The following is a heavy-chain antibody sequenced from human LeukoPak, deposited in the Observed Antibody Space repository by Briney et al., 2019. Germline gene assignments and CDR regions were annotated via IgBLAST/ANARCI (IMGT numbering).Heavy chain of an antibody. Sequence: ASVKVSCKASGYTFTSYGISWVRQAPGQGLEWMGWISAYNGNTNYAQKPQGRVTMTTDTSTSTAYMELRSLRSDDTAVYYCARVHNYYDFWSGYYTGIYYYGMDVWGQGTTVTVSS. CDR1: GYTFTSYG. J-gene: IGHJ6*02. D-gene: IGHD3-3*01. CDR2: ISAYNGNT. V-gene: IGHV1-18*01. CDR3: ARVHNYYDFWSGYYTGIYYYGMDV.